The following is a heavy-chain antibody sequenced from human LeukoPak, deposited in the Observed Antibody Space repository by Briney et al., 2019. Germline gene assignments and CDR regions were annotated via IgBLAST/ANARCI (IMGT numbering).Heavy chain of an antibody. J-gene: IGHJ4*02. CDR3: ATGRWERAAADY. CDR1: GGTFSSYA. Sequence: ASVKVSCEASGGTFSSYAISWVRQAPGQGLEWMGGIIPIFGTANYAQKFQGRVTITTDESTSTAYMELSSLRSEDTAVYYCATGRWERAAADYWGQGTLVTVSS. CDR2: IIPIFGTA. D-gene: IGHD6-13*01. V-gene: IGHV1-69*05.